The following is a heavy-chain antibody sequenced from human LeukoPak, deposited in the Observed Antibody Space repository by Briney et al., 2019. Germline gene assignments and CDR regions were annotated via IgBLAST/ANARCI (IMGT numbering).Heavy chain of an antibody. Sequence: PSETLSLTCTVSGGSISSSSHYWGWIRESPGKGLEWIGSIYYSGSTYYNPSLKSRVTISVDTSKNQFSLKVSSVTAADTAVYYCARLSQQVVRSNWFDPWGQGTLLTVSS. CDR2: IYYSGST. D-gene: IGHD6-13*01. V-gene: IGHV4-39*01. CDR1: GGSISSSSHY. CDR3: ARLSQQVVRSNWFDP. J-gene: IGHJ5*02.